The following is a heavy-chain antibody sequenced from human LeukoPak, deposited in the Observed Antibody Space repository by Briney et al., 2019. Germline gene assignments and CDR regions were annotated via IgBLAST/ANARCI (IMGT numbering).Heavy chain of an antibody. Sequence: PGGSLRLSCAASGFTVSSNYMSWVRQAPGKGLEWVSVIYSGGSTYYADSVKGRFTISRDNSKNTLYFQMNSLRAEDTAVYYCARDDSSGDYFDYWGQGTLVTVSS. CDR3: ARDDSSGDYFDY. D-gene: IGHD3-22*01. J-gene: IGHJ4*02. CDR1: GFTVSSNY. V-gene: IGHV3-66*01. CDR2: IYSGGST.